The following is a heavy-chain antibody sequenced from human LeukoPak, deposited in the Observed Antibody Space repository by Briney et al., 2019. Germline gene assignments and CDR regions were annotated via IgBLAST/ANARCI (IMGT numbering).Heavy chain of an antibody. V-gene: IGHV3-48*04. J-gene: IGHJ6*02. D-gene: IGHD3-9*01. CDR1: GCTFSSYS. CDR3: AKSLLRSFDWSQGAMDV. Sequence: GGSLRLSCAASGCTFSSYSMNWGCQGPEQGLEWGSYVSSSSSTIYYADSVKGRFTISRDNAKNSLYLQMNSLRAEDTALYSCAKSLLRSFDWSQGAMDVWGQGTTVTASS. CDR2: VSSSSSTI.